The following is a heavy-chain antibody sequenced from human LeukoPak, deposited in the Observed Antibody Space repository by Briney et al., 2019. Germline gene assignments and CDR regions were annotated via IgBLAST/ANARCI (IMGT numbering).Heavy chain of an antibody. V-gene: IGHV1-18*01. D-gene: IGHD6-19*01. CDR3: ARERSGWFFSN. CDR2: INPYNGNT. Sequence: ASVTVSCKASGYSFTSYGITWVRQAPGQGLEWMGWINPYNGNTNYAQKLRGRVTMTTDTSTSTAYMDLRSLRSDDTAVYYCARERSGWFFSNWGQGTLVTVSS. CDR1: GYSFTSYG. J-gene: IGHJ4*02.